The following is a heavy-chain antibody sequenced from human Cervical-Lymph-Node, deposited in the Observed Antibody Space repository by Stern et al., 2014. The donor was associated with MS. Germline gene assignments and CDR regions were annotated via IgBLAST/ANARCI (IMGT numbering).Heavy chain of an antibody. D-gene: IGHD3-10*01. CDR1: GFTFSVYW. J-gene: IGHJ4*02. Sequence: EVQLVESGGGLVQPGESLTLSCVASGFTFSVYWMSWVRQAPGKGMAWVANIMDDGSDKYDVDSVKGRFTISRDNAKNSLYLQMNSLRGEDTAVYFCGRFTRGSPSDYWGQGTQVTVSP. CDR2: IMDDGSDK. CDR3: GRFTRGSPSDY. V-gene: IGHV3-7*01.